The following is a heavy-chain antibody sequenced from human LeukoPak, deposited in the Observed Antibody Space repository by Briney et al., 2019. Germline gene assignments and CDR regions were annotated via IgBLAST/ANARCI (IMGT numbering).Heavy chain of an antibody. V-gene: IGHV3-30*18. CDR2: ISYDGSNT. D-gene: IGHD3-10*01. CDR1: GFTFSSYA. J-gene: IGHJ4*02. Sequence: GGSLRLSCAASGFTFSSYAMHWVRQAPGKGLEWVAVISYDGSNTYYADSVKGRFTISRDNSKNMLYLQMNSLRAEDTAVYYCAKPYYYGSRSYMDYWGQGTLVTVSS. CDR3: AKPYYYGSRSYMDY.